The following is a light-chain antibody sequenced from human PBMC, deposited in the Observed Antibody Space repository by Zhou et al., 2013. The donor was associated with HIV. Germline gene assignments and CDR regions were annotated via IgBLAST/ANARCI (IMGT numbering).Light chain of an antibody. CDR2: GAS. CDR3: QQYASSPRT. V-gene: IGKV3-20*01. CDR1: QSLSSRS. Sequence: EIVLTQSPGTLALSPGERATLSCRASQSLSSRSLAWYQQKPGQTPRLLIYGASSRAPGIPDRFSGSGSGTDFTLTISRLEPEDFAVYSCQQYASSPRTFGQGTKVEIK. J-gene: IGKJ1*01.